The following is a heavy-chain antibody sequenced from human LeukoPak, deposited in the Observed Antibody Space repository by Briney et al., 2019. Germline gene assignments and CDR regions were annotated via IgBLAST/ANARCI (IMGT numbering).Heavy chain of an antibody. Sequence: VGSLRLSCAPSGFTFSSDAMSCVRQAPVKGLEWVSAISRRGGSTDYADSAKGRFTSSRDNSKNTRYLRMNSPRAEDTDVHYCDYSNEDWGKGTLVTVSS. V-gene: IGHV3-23*01. D-gene: IGHD4-11*01. J-gene: IGHJ4*02. CDR1: GFTFSSDA. CDR3: DYSNED. CDR2: ISRRGGST.